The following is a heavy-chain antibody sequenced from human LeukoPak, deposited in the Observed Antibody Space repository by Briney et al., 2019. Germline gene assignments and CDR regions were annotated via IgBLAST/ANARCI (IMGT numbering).Heavy chain of an antibody. Sequence: PSETLSLTCTVSGGSISSYYWSWIRQPPGKGLEWIGYIYYSGSTNHNPSLKSRVTISVDTSKNQFSLKLSSVTAADTAVYYCARGITIFGVVPLADIWGQGTMVTVSS. CDR1: GGSISSYY. D-gene: IGHD3-3*01. V-gene: IGHV4-59*12. CDR3: ARGITIFGVVPLADI. J-gene: IGHJ3*02. CDR2: IYYSGST.